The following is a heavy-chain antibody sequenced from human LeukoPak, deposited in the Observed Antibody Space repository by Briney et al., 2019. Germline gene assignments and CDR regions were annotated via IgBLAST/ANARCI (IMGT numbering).Heavy chain of an antibody. D-gene: IGHD6-19*01. J-gene: IGHJ4*02. V-gene: IGHV3-30*18. Sequence: GGSLRLSCAASGFTFSSYGMHWVRQAPGKGLEWVAVISYDGSNKYYADSVKGRFTISRDNSKNTLYLQMSSLRAEDTAVYYCAKEAAPLYSSGWYSGVNFDYWGQGTLVTVSS. CDR2: ISYDGSNK. CDR1: GFTFSSYG. CDR3: AKEAAPLYSSGWYSGVNFDY.